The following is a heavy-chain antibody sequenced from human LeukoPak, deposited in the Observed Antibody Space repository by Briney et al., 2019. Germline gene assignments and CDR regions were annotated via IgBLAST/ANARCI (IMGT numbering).Heavy chain of an antibody. CDR3: ARETHYYGSGSVAFDI. D-gene: IGHD3-10*01. Sequence: SETLSLTCTVSGGSISSYYWSWIRQPPGKGLEWIGYICYSGSTNYNPSLKSRVTISVDTSKNQFSLKLSSVTAADTAVYYCARETHYYGSGSVAFDIWGQGTMVTVSS. CDR2: ICYSGST. CDR1: GGSISSYY. V-gene: IGHV4-59*01. J-gene: IGHJ3*02.